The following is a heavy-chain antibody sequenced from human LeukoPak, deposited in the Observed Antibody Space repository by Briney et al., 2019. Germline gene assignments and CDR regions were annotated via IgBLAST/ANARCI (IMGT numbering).Heavy chain of an antibody. CDR3: AHCLLPYDFWSRDYYYYMDV. D-gene: IGHD3-3*01. Sequence: SGPTLVNPTQTLTLTCTFSGFSLSTSGVGVGWIRQPPGKALEWLGVIYWNDDKRYSPSLKSRLTITKDTSKNQVVLTMTNMDPVDTATYYCAHCLLPYDFWSRDYYYYMDVWGKGTTVTVSS. CDR1: GFSLSTSGVG. CDR2: IYWNDDK. J-gene: IGHJ6*03. V-gene: IGHV2-5*01.